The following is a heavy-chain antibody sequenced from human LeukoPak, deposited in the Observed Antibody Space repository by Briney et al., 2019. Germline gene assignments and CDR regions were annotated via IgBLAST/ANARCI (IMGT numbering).Heavy chain of an antibody. CDR1: GFTFSSYA. J-gene: IGHJ5*02. CDR3: ARGVRGGSYYVRYTMGGFGQNWFDP. CDR2: ISGSGGST. Sequence: GGSLRLSCAASGFTFSSYAMSWVRQAPGKGLEWVSAISGSGGSTYYADSVKGRFTISRDNSKNTLYLQMNSLRSDDTAVYYCARGVRGGSYYVRYTMGGFGQNWFDPWGQGTLVAVSS. D-gene: IGHD1-26*01. V-gene: IGHV3-23*01.